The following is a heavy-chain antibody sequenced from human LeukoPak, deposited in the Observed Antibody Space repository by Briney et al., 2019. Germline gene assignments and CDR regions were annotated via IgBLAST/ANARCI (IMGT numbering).Heavy chain of an antibody. CDR3: AKDGRDGSPYYFDY. D-gene: IGHD5-24*01. CDR1: GFTFDDYA. Sequence: TGGSLRLSCAASGFTFDDYAMHWVRQAPGKGLEWVSGISWNSGSIGYADSVKGRFTISRDNAKNSLYLQMNSLRAEDTALYYCAKDGRDGSPYYFDYWGQGTLVTVSS. V-gene: IGHV3-9*01. J-gene: IGHJ4*02. CDR2: ISWNSGSI.